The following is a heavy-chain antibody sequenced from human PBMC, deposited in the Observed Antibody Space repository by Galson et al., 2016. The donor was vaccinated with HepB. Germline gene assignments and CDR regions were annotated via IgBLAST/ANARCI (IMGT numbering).Heavy chain of an antibody. D-gene: IGHD1-26*01. CDR3: VQGSTAPAV. CDR1: GFSFSDHY. CDR2: ISRSGDST. J-gene: IGHJ6*04. Sequence: SLRLSCAASGFSFSDHYMDWVRQAPGEGLEVVSSISRSGDSTDYADSVKGRFTISRDNSKNTLSLQMNSLRAEDTAVYYCVQGSTAPAVWGKGTTVTVSS. V-gene: IGHV3-23*01.